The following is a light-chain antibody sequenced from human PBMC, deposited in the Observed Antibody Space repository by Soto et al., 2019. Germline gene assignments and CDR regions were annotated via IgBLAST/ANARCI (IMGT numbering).Light chain of an antibody. Sequence: EIVMTQSPATLSVSPGERATLSCRASQSVSSNLAWYQQKLGQAPRLLIYGASTRATGIPARFSGSGSGREFTLTISSLQSGDFAVYYCQQYNNWPPLTFGGGTKVEIK. V-gene: IGKV3-15*01. CDR3: QQYNNWPPLT. J-gene: IGKJ4*01. CDR1: QSVSSN. CDR2: GAS.